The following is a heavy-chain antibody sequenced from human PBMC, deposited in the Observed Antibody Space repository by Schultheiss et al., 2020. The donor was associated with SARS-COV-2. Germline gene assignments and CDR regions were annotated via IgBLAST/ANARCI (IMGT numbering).Heavy chain of an antibody. D-gene: IGHD2-8*01. CDR2: IYTSGST. J-gene: IGHJ6*03. CDR3: ARLGYCTNGVCSRNYYYYYYMDV. Sequence: SETLSLTCTVSGGSISSYYWSWIRQPAGKGLEWIGRIYTSGSTNYNPSLKSRVTMSVDTSKNQFSLKLSSVTAADTAVYYCARLGYCTNGVCSRNYYYYYYMDVWGKGTTVTVSS. CDR1: GGSISSYY. V-gene: IGHV4-4*07.